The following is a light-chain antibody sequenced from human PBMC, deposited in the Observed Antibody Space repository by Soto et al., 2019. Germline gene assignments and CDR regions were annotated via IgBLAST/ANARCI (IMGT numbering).Light chain of an antibody. CDR2: AAS. J-gene: IGKJ4*01. CDR1: QNIDTY. CDR3: QQSHSTPLT. Sequence: DIQLTQSPSSLSASVGDRVTITCRTSQNIDTYLNWYHQKPGEAPKLLIYAASSLQNGVPVRFSGRGSGTGSTLTISGLQPEDLGTYYCQQSHSTPLTFGGGTKVEVQ. V-gene: IGKV1-39*01.